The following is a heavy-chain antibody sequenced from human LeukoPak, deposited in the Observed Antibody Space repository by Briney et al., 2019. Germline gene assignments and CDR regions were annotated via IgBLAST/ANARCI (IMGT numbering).Heavy chain of an antibody. CDR2: ISGSADST. D-gene: IGHD3-10*01. CDR3: ARGPGKASFDY. V-gene: IGHV3-23*01. Sequence: GGTLRLSCAASGFTLSSYAMNWVRQAPGKGLEWVSFISGSADSTYYADSVKGRFTISRDNSKNTLYLQMNSLRAEDTAVYYCARGPGKASFDYWGQGTLVTVSS. J-gene: IGHJ4*02. CDR1: GFTLSSYA.